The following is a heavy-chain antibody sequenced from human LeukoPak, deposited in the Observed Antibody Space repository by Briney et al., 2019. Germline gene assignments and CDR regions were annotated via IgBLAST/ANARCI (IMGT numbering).Heavy chain of an antibody. CDR2: IDWDDDK. CDR1: GFSLSTSGMR. J-gene: IGHJ4*02. D-gene: IGHD5-18*01. Sequence: VSGPALVKPTQTLTLTCTSSGFSLSTSGMRVNWIRQPPGKALEWLARIDWDDDKYYSTSLKTRLTISKDTSKNQVVLTMTNMDPVDTATYYCARMGYSYGPESAFWALDYWGQGTLVTVSS. V-gene: IGHV2-70*11. CDR3: ARMGYSYGPESAFWALDY.